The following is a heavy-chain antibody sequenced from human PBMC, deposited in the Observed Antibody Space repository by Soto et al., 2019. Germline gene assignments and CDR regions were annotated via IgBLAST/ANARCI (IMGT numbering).Heavy chain of an antibody. D-gene: IGHD5-18*01. Sequence: PGGSLRLSCSASGFTFSSYAMHWVRQAPGKGLEYVSAISSNGGSTYYADSVKGRFTISRDNSKNTLYLQMRSLRSDDTAVYYCARDRRIQLWRLFDYWGQGTLVTVSS. CDR2: ISSNGGST. CDR1: GFTFSSYA. CDR3: ARDRRIQLWRLFDY. V-gene: IGHV3-64*04. J-gene: IGHJ4*02.